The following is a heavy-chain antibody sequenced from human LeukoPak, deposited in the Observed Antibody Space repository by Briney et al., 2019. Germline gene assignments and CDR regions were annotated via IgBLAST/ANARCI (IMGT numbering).Heavy chain of an antibody. V-gene: IGHV1-18*01. D-gene: IGHD2-15*01. CDR1: GYTFTIYG. CDR3: ARDPGYCSGGSCYGDY. Sequence: ASVKVSCKASGYTFTIYGISRVRQAPGQGLEWMGWISAYNGNTNYAQKLQGRVTMTTDTSTSTAYMELRSLRSDDTAVYYCARDPGYCSGGSCYGDYWGQGTLVTVSS. J-gene: IGHJ4*02. CDR2: ISAYNGNT.